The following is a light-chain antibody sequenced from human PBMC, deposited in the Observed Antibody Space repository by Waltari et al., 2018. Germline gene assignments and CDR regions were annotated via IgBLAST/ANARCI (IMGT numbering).Light chain of an antibody. CDR2: DVS. CDR3: SSYISSSTLEL. J-gene: IGLJ2*01. CDR1: SGDVGAYNY. V-gene: IGLV2-14*03. Sequence: QSALTQPASVSGSPGPSITISCTGTSGDVGAYNYVSWYQQHPGKAPKLMIFDVSNRPSGVSNRFSGSKSGNTASLTISGLQAEDEADYYCSSYISSSTLELFGGGTSLTVL.